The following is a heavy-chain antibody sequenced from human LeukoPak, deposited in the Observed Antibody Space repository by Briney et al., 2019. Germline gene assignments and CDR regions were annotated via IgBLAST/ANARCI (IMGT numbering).Heavy chain of an antibody. CDR3: ARAPPHVLLWFGESPGGDY. Sequence: ASVKVSCKASGGTFTSYDINWVRQATGQGLEWMGWMNPNSGNTGYAQKFQGRVTMTRNTSISTAYMELSSLRSEDTAVYYCARAPPHVLLWFGESPGGDYWGQGTLVTVSS. CDR2: MNPNSGNT. V-gene: IGHV1-8*01. CDR1: GGTFTSYD. J-gene: IGHJ4*02. D-gene: IGHD3-10*01.